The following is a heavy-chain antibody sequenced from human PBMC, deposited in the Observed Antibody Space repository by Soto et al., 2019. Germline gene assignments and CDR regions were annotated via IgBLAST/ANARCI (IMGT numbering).Heavy chain of an antibody. J-gene: IGHJ5*02. CDR1: GGSISSGDYY. CDR2: IYYSGST. V-gene: IGHV4-30-4*01. D-gene: IGHD1-7*01. CDR3: ARDGGLRAGTRGNWFDP. Sequence: SETLSLTCTVSGGSISSGDYYWSWIRQPPGKGLEWIGYIYYSGSTYYNPSLKSRVTISVDTSKNQFSLKLSSVTAADTAVYYCARDGGLRAGTRGNWFDPWGQGTLVTVSS.